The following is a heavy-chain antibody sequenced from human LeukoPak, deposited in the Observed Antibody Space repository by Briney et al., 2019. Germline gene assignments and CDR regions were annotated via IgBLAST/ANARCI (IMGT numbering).Heavy chain of an antibody. CDR2: INPNSGGT. J-gene: IGHJ4*02. CDR1: GYTFTGYY. D-gene: IGHD5-18*01. CDR3: AREVRDTAMVTPFYFDY. V-gene: IGHV1-2*02. Sequence: ASVKVSCKASGYTFTGYYMHWVRQAPGQGLEWMGWINPNSGGTNYAQKFQGRVTMTRDMSTSTVYMELSSLRSEDTAVYYCAREVRDTAMVTPFYFDYWGQGTLVTVSS.